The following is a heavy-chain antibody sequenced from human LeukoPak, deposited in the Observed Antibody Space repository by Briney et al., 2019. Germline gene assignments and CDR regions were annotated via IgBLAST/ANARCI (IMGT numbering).Heavy chain of an antibody. D-gene: IGHD4-23*01. J-gene: IGHJ4*02. CDR3: ARDYYGGNNFDY. Sequence: SETLSLTCTVSGGSISSYYWRWLRQPPGKGLEWIGYIYYSGSTNYNPSLKSRVTISVDTSKNQFSLKLSSVTAADTAVYYCARDYYGGNNFDYWRQGTLVTVSS. CDR2: IYYSGST. V-gene: IGHV4-59*01. CDR1: GGSISSYY.